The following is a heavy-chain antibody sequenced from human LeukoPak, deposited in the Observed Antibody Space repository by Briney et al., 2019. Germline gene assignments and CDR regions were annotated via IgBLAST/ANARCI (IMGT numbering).Heavy chain of an antibody. CDR2: ISGSGGST. CDR3: AKDLDWQWLVVPAFDY. Sequence: GGSLRLSCAASGFTFSSYAMSWVRQAPGKGLEWVSAISGSGGSTYYADSVKGRFTISRDNSKNTLYLQMNSLRAEDTAVYYCAKDLDWQWLVVPAFDYWGQGTLVTVSS. J-gene: IGHJ4*02. CDR1: GFTFSSYA. D-gene: IGHD6-19*01. V-gene: IGHV3-23*01.